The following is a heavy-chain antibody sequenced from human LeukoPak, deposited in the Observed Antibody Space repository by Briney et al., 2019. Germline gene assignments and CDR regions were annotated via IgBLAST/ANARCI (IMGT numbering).Heavy chain of an antibody. J-gene: IGHJ3*01. CDR1: GGSISSYY. Sequence: SETLSLTCTVSGGSISSYYWSWIRQPAGKGLEWIGRVSTSGRTNYNPSLKSRLTMSADTSKKQFSLILNSVTAADTAVYYCAVGRPRNTTRLDDGYDFWGQGTMVTVSS. CDR2: VSTSGRT. D-gene: IGHD1-1*01. V-gene: IGHV4-4*07. CDR3: AVGRPRNTTRLDDGYDF.